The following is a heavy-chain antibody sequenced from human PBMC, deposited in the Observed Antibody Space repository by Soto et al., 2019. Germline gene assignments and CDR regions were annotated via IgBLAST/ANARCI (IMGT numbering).Heavy chain of an antibody. V-gene: IGHV1-69*01. CDR1: GGTFSSYA. CDR3: ARSQGSSTSLEIYYYYYYGMDV. D-gene: IGHD2-2*01. J-gene: IGHJ6*02. Sequence: QVQLVQSGAEVKKPGSSVKVSCKASGGTFSSYAISWVRQAPGQGLEWVGGIIPISGKANYAQKFQGRVTITADESTSTAYMELSSLRSEDTAVYYCARSQGSSTSLEIYYYYYYGMDVWGQGTTVTVSS. CDR2: IIPISGKA.